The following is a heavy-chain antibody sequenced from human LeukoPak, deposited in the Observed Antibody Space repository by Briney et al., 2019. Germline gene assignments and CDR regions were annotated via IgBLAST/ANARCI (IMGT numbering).Heavy chain of an antibody. CDR2: ISSNGGST. D-gene: IGHD1-26*01. CDR1: GFTFSSYA. V-gene: IGHV3-64*04. J-gene: IGHJ4*02. Sequence: GGSLRLSCSASGFTFSSYAMHWVRQAPGKGLEYVSAISSNGGSTHYADSVKGRFTISRDDSRSTLYLQMNSLRGDDTAVYYCAKDVGKWESLHFFDYWGQGTLVTVSS. CDR3: AKDVGKWESLHFFDY.